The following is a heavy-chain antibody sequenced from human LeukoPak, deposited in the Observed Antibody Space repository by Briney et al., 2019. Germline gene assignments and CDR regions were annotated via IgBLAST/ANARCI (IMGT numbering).Heavy chain of an antibody. CDR2: ISGSSSNI. Sequence: GGSLRLSCAASGFTFSSYWMSWVRQAPGKGLEWVSSISGSSSNIYYAHSVKGRFTISRDNSKNTLYLQMNSLRAEDTAVYYCALSYGDAFDIWGQGTMVTVSS. V-gene: IGHV3-21*01. CDR3: ALSYGDAFDI. CDR1: GFTFSSYW. J-gene: IGHJ3*02. D-gene: IGHD5-18*01.